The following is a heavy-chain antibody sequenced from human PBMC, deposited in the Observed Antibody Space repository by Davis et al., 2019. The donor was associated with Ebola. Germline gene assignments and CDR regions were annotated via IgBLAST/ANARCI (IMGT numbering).Heavy chain of an antibody. J-gene: IGHJ3*02. V-gene: IGHV1-2*02. CDR3: ARDDGAFDI. CDR1: GYTFTGYY. D-gene: IGHD5-24*01. CDR2: INPNSGVT. Sequence: ASVKVSCKASGYTFTGYYMHWVRQAPGQGLEWMGWINPNSGVTNFAQRFQGRVTMTRDTSITTAYMELSRLRADDTAVYYCARDDGAFDIWGQGTMVTVSS.